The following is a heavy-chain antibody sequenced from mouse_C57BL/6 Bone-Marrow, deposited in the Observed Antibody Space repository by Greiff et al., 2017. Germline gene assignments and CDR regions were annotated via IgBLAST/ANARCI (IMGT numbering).Heavy chain of an antibody. J-gene: IGHJ3*01. Sequence: QVQLQQPGAELVRPGSSVKLSCKASGYTFTSYWMHWVKQRPIQGLEWIGNIDPSDSETHYNQKFKDKATLTVDKSSSTAYMQLSSLTSEDSAVYCRARGYGSSYEFAYWGQGTLVTVSA. D-gene: IGHD1-1*01. CDR1: GYTFTSYW. CDR3: ARGYGSSYEFAY. V-gene: IGHV1-52*01. CDR2: IDPSDSET.